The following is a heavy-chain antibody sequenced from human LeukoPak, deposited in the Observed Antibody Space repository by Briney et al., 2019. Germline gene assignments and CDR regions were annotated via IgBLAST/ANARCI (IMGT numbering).Heavy chain of an antibody. CDR1: GGSISSGGYS. CDR3: ARDRYYYDSSGYLGASYWFDP. Sequence: SETLSLTCAVSGGSISSGGYSWSWILQPPGKGLEWIGYIYHSGSTYYNPSLKSRVTISVDRSKNQFSLKLSSVTAADTAVYYCARDRYYYDSSGYLGASYWFDPWGQGTLVTVSS. J-gene: IGHJ5*02. CDR2: IYHSGST. V-gene: IGHV4-30-2*01. D-gene: IGHD3-22*01.